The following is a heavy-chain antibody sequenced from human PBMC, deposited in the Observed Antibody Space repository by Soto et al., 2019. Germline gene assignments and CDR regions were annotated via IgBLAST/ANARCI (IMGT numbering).Heavy chain of an antibody. V-gene: IGHV4-30-4*01. J-gene: IGHJ4*02. CDR3: ARHGALDY. CDR1: GGSISSGDYY. D-gene: IGHD3-16*01. CDR2: ILYSGTT. Sequence: QVQLQESGPGLVKPSQTLSLTCTVSGGSISSGDYYWSLIRQPTGKGLEWIGYILYSGTTNYNPSLESRLTISVDTSTNQFSLKLTSVTAADTAVYYCARHGALDYWGRGTLGTVSS.